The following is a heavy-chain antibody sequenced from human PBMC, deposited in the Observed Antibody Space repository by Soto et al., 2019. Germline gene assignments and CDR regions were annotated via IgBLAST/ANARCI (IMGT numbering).Heavy chain of an antibody. Sequence: KPSETLSLTCTVSDGSVSSSNYYWSWIRQPPGKGLEWIGYIFYSGSTKYNPSLKSRVTISVDTPKNQVSLKVSSVTAAETAVYYCAKVLVSRYDSGDNWFDPWGQGTLVTVSS. CDR2: IFYSGST. CDR1: DGSVSSSNYY. D-gene: IGHD3-3*01. CDR3: AKVLVSRYDSGDNWFDP. V-gene: IGHV4-61*01. J-gene: IGHJ5*02.